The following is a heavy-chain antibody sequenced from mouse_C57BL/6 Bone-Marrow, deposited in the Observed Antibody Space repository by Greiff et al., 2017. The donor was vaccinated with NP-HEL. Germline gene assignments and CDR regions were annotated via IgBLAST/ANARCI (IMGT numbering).Heavy chain of an antibody. J-gene: IGHJ4*01. CDR1: GYTFTDYN. V-gene: IGHV1-18*01. D-gene: IGHD2-2*01. CDR3: ARKKLGYDRGYYAMDY. CDR2: INPNNGGT. Sequence: EVQLQESGPELVKPGASVKIPCKASGYTFTDYNMDWVTQSHGKSLEWIGDINPNNGGTIYNQKFKGKATLTVDKSSSTAYMELRSLTSEDTAVYYCARKKLGYDRGYYAMDYWGQGTSVTVSS.